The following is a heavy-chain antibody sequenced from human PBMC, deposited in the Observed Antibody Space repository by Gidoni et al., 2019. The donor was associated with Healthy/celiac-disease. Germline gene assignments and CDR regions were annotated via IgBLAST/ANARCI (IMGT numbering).Heavy chain of an antibody. V-gene: IGHV1-69*06. D-gene: IGHD2-15*01. CDR1: GDTFSSYA. CDR2: IIPIFGTA. CDR3: ARGARGDRIDAFDI. Sequence: QVQLVQSGAEVKKPGSSVKVSCKASGDTFSSYAISWVRQAPGQGLEWMGGIIPIFGTANYAQKFQGRVTITADKSTSTAYMELSSLRSEDTAVYYCARGARGDRIDAFDIWGQGTMVTVSS. J-gene: IGHJ3*02.